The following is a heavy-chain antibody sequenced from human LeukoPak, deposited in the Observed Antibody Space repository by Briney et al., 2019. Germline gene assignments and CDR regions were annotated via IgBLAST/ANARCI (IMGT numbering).Heavy chain of an antibody. Sequence: KASGTLSLTCAVSGGSISSGSYYWSWIRQPAGKGLEWIGRIYTSGSTNYNPSLKSRVTISVDTSKNQFSLKLSSVTAADTAVYYCAREVYDILTGYLPGAFDIWGQGTMVTVSS. J-gene: IGHJ3*02. V-gene: IGHV4-61*02. CDR3: AREVYDILTGYLPGAFDI. CDR2: IYTSGST. CDR1: GGSISSGSYY. D-gene: IGHD3-9*01.